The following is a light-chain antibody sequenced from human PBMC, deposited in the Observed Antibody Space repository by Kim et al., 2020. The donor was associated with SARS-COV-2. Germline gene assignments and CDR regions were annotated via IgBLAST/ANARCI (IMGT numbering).Light chain of an antibody. CDR1: QDVKNY. CDR2: DAS. CDR3: QQRYNWPPLT. V-gene: IGKV3-11*01. J-gene: IGKJ4*01. Sequence: SPGERATRSCRASQDVKNYLLWYQQKPGQAPRLLIYDASNRATGIPARFSGSGSGTDFTLTISSLEPEDFAVYYCQQRYNWPPLTFGGGTKVDIK.